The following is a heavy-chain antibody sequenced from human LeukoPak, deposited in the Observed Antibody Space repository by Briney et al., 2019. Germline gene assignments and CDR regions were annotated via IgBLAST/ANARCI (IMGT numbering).Heavy chain of an antibody. CDR3: ARGGPAYYYDSSGYVLDY. Sequence: GGSLRLSCAASGFTVSSNYMSWVRQAPGKGLEWGSVIYSGGSTYYADSVKGRFTISRDNSKNTLYLQMNSLRAEDTAVYYCARGGPAYYYDSSGYVLDYWGQGTLVTVSS. J-gene: IGHJ4*02. D-gene: IGHD3-22*01. V-gene: IGHV3-53*01. CDR2: IYSGGST. CDR1: GFTVSSNY.